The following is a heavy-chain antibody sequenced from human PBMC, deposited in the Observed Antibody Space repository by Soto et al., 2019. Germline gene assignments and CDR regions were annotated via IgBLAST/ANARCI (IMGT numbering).Heavy chain of an antibody. D-gene: IGHD2-8*01. CDR2: INPNSGGT. Sequence: ASVKVSCKASGYTFTGYYMHWVRQAPGQGLEWMGWINPNSGGTNYAQKFQGRVTMTRDTSISTAYMELSRLRSDDTAVYYCARGKLRGCSNGVCSFFYNHDMDVWGQGTTVTVSS. CDR1: GYTFTGYY. V-gene: IGHV1-2*02. J-gene: IGHJ6*02. CDR3: ARGKLRGCSNGVCSFFYNHDMDV.